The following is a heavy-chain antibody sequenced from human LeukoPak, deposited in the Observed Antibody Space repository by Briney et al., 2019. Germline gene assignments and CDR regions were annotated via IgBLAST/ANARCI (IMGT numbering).Heavy chain of an antibody. Sequence: GASVKVSCKASGYTFTNYHMHWVRQAPGQGFEWMGIINPSGGSTSYAQKFQGRVTMTRDTSTSTVYMELSSLRSEDTAVYYCARVPNYYDSSGYLHFDYWGQGTLVTVSS. V-gene: IGHV1-46*01. CDR2: INPSGGST. D-gene: IGHD3-22*01. CDR3: ARVPNYYDSSGYLHFDY. J-gene: IGHJ4*02. CDR1: GYTFTNYH.